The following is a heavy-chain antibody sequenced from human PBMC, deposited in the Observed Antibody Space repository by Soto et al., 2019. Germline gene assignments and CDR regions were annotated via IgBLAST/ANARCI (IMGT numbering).Heavy chain of an antibody. D-gene: IGHD2-15*01. J-gene: IGHJ6*02. CDR2: INHSGST. CDR3: ARGGSCSGGSCYSNYYGMDV. V-gene: IGHV4-34*01. CDR1: GGSFSGYD. Sequence: SETLSLTCAVYGGSFSGYDWSWIRQPPGKGLEWIGEINHSGSTNYNPSLKSRVTISVDTSKNQFSLKLSSVTAADTAVYYCARGGSCSGGSCYSNYYGMDVWGQGTTVTVSS.